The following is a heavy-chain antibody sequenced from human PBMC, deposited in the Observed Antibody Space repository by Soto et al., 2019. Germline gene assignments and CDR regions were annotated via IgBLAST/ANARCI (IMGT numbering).Heavy chain of an antibody. CDR3: ARLSSSSWSNWFDP. Sequence: QVQLQESGPGLVKPSQTLSLTCTVSGGSLSSGNYFWNWIRQHPGKGLEWIGYISYSGSTYYNPSLKDRLRMSLDESKNQFYLQLSSVTASDTAVYYWARLSSSSWSNWFDPRGQGTLVTVSS. V-gene: IGHV4-31*03. J-gene: IGHJ5*02. CDR1: GGSLSSGNYF. CDR2: ISYSGST. D-gene: IGHD6-13*01.